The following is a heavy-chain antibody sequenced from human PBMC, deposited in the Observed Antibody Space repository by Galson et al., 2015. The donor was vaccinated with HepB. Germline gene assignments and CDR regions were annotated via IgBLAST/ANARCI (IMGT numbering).Heavy chain of an antibody. D-gene: IGHD2-15*01. CDR2: FDPEDGET. Sequence: SVKVSCKVSGYTLTELSMHWVRQAPGKGLEWMGGFDPEDGETIYAQKFQGRVTMTEDTSTDTAYMELSSLRSDDTAVYYCARDGYRSGGSCYSGKNWFDPWGQGTLVTVSS. J-gene: IGHJ5*02. V-gene: IGHV1-24*01. CDR1: GYTLTELS. CDR3: ARDGYRSGGSCYSGKNWFDP.